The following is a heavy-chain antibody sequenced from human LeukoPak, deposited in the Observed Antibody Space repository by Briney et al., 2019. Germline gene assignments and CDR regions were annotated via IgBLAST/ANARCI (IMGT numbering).Heavy chain of an antibody. Sequence: GGSLRLSCAASGFTFSSYAMHWVRQAPGKGLEWVAVISYDGSNKYYADSVKGRFTISRDNSKNTLYLEMNSLRDEDTAVYYCVKSSGIDDYGMDAWGQGTTVTVSS. CDR2: ISYDGSNK. CDR1: GFTFSSYA. D-gene: IGHD3-10*01. CDR3: VKSSGIDDYGMDA. V-gene: IGHV3-30*04. J-gene: IGHJ6*02.